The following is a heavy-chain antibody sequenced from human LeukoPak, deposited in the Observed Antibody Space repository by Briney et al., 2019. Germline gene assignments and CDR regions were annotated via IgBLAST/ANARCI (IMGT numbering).Heavy chain of an antibody. V-gene: IGHV3-21*01. D-gene: IGHD1-26*01. CDR3: ARDRGWERFDASDI. Sequence: GGSLRLSCAASGFTFSSYGMNWVRQAPGKGLEWVSSISSSNSYIYYADSVKGRFTISRDNAKNSLYLQMNSLRAEDTAVYYCARDRGWERFDASDIWGQGTMVTVSS. J-gene: IGHJ3*02. CDR1: GFTFSSYG. CDR2: ISSSNSYI.